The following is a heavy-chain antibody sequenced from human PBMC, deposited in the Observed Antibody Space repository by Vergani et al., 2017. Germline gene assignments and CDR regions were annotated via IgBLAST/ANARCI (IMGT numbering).Heavy chain of an antibody. Sequence: QVQLQQSGPGLVRPSQTLSLTCVISGDSVSNNKTTWNWIRQSPSRGLEWLGRTYYRSKWSNDYAESVKSRLTIDPDTSKNLFSLHLNSVTPEDTAVYYCAXVTAVPGSIWFDPWGQGTLVTVSS. J-gene: IGHJ5*02. V-gene: IGHV6-1*01. D-gene: IGHD6-19*01. CDR2: TYYRSKWSN. CDR1: GDSVSNNKTT. CDR3: AXVTAVPGSIWFDP.